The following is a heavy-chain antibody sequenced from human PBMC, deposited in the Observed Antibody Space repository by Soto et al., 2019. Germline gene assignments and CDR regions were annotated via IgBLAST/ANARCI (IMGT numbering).Heavy chain of an antibody. CDR2: IGGSGASA. J-gene: IGHJ4*02. V-gene: IGHV3-23*01. D-gene: IGHD6-19*01. Sequence: LLQSGGDLVQPGGSLTLSCSAFGFNFSGSAMIWVRQAPGKGLQWVSAIGGSGASAFYADSVQGRFTISRDNSKDTLYLQMNSLRVEDKAVYYCVKDRDAAGRDYWGQGTLVTVSA. CDR3: VKDRDAAGRDY. CDR1: GFNFSGSA.